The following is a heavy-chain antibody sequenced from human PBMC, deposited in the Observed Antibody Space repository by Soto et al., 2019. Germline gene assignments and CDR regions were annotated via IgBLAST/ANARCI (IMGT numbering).Heavy chain of an antibody. CDR2: IIPIFGTA. CDR1: GGTFSSYA. CDR3: AREMLGYSSGWYRGGWFDP. V-gene: IGHV1-69*13. J-gene: IGHJ5*02. Sequence: SVKVSCKASGGTFSSYAISWVRQAPGQGLEWMGGIIPIFGTANYAQKFQGRVTITADESTSTAYMELSSLRSEDTAVYYCAREMLGYSSGWYRGGWFDPWGQGTLVTVSS. D-gene: IGHD6-19*01.